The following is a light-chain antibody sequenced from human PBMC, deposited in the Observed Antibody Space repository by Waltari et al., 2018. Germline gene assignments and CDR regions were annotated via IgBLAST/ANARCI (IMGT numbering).Light chain of an antibody. J-gene: IGLJ2*01. Sequence: QEMPRRVHVLGMCKDSDRPSGSPDLFSGSSSGTAITLTISGVQAEDEAAYYCQSSEYNGSYAVFGGGSRLTVL. V-gene: IGLV3-25*03. CDR2: KDS. CDR3: QSSEYNGSYAV.